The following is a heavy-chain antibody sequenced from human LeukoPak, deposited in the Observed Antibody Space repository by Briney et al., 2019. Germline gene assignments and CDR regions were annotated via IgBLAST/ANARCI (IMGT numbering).Heavy chain of an antibody. V-gene: IGHV1-69*01. CDR1: GGTFSSYA. CDR3: ARDRGAYCGGDCLEDAFDI. CDR2: IIPIFGTA. J-gene: IGHJ3*02. Sequence: ASVTVSFTASGGTFSSYAISWVRQAPGQGLEWMGGIIPIFGTANYAQKFQGRVTITADESTSTAYMELSSLRSEDTAVYYCARDRGAYCGGDCLEDAFDIWGQGTMVTVSS. D-gene: IGHD2-21*02.